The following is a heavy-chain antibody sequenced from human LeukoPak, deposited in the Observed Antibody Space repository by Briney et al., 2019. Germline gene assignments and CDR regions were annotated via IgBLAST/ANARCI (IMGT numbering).Heavy chain of an antibody. CDR2: MNPNSGNT. J-gene: IGHJ4*02. V-gene: IGHV1-8*01. D-gene: IGHD3-16*02. CDR3: ARAASSNYDYVWGSYRGFDY. Sequence: ASVKVSCKASGYTFTSYDINWVRQATGQGLEWMGWMNPNSGNTGYAQKFQGRVTMTRNTSISTAYMELSSLRSEDTAAYYCARAASSNYDYVWGSYRGFDYWGQGTLVTVPS. CDR1: GYTFTSYD.